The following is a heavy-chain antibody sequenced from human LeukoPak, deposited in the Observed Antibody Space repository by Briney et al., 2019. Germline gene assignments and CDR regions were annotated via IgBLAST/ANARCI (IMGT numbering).Heavy chain of an antibody. CDR2: FDPEDGET. V-gene: IGHV1-24*01. J-gene: IGHJ4*02. Sequence: GASVKVSCKVSGYTLTELSMHWVRQAPGKGLEWMGGFDPEDGETIYAQKFQGRVTMTEDTSTDTAYMELSSLRSEDTAVYYCATNQKGYCSSTSCYILGNYWGQGTLATVSS. CDR1: GYTLTELS. CDR3: ATNQKGYCSSTSCYILGNY. D-gene: IGHD2-2*02.